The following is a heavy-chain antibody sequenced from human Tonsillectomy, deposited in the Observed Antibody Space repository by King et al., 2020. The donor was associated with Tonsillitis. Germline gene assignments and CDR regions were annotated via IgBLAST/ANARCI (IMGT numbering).Heavy chain of an antibody. Sequence: QLVQSGAEVKKPGASVKVSCKASGYTFTGYYMHWVRQAPGQGLEWMGWINPNSGATHYAQKFQGRVTMTRDTSISTAYMEMSSLRSDDTAVYYCSRTSDMVVVVVASLAAFDIWGQGTKVTASS. CDR1: GYTFTGYY. CDR3: SRTSDMVVVVVASLAAFDI. D-gene: IGHD2-15*01. CDR2: INPNSGAT. J-gene: IGHJ3*02. V-gene: IGHV1-2*02.